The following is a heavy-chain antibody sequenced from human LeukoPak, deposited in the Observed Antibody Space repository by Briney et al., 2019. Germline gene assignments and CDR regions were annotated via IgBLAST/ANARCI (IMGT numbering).Heavy chain of an antibody. Sequence: SETLSLTCTVSGGSISSSSYYWGWIRQPPGKGLEWIGSIYKSGSTYYNPSLKSRVTIFVDTSKNQVYLNLNSVTAADTAVYYCARHGAGVHGPVDYWGQGALVTVSS. J-gene: IGHJ4*02. V-gene: IGHV4-39*01. CDR2: IYKSGST. D-gene: IGHD6-19*01. CDR3: ARHGAGVHGPVDY. CDR1: GGSISSSSYY.